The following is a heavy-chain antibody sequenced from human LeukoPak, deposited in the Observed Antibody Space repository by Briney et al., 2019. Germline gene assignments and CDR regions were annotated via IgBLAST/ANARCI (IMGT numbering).Heavy chain of an antibody. D-gene: IGHD3-22*01. CDR1: GFTFSSYA. J-gene: IGHJ4*02. CDR2: ISYDGSNK. V-gene: IGHV3-30-3*01. CDR3: ARDGLYYYDSSGLYYFDY. Sequence: PGGSLRLPCAASGFTFSSYAMHWVRQAPGKGLEWVAVISYDGSNKYYADSVKGRFTISRDNSKNTLYLQMNSLRAEDTAVYYCARDGLYYYDSSGLYYFDYWGQGTLVTVSS.